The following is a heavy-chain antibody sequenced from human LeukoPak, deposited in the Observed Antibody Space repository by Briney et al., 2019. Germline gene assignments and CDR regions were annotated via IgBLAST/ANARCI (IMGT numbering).Heavy chain of an antibody. J-gene: IGHJ4*02. Sequence: SETLSLTPTVSGGSLSIFSWSWIRPPPGEGRGRSVYIYFSGTTNYNPSLKSRVTISVDTSKNQFSLKLRSVTAADTALYYCAGGGVAVAGRVDYWGQGTLVTVSS. D-gene: IGHD6-19*01. CDR2: IYFSGTT. V-gene: IGHV4-59*13. CDR1: GGSLSIFS. CDR3: AGGGVAVAGRVDY.